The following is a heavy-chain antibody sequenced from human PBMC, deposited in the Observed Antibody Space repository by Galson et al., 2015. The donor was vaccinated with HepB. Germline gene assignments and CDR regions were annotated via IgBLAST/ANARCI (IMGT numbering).Heavy chain of an antibody. CDR2: INRSGGST. CDR3: ARRITGTTGGMDV. Sequence: SVKVSCKASGYTFTSYYIHWVRQAPGQGLEWMGIINRSGGSTSYAQKFQGRVTMTRDTSTSTVYMELSSLRSEDTAVYYCARRITGTTGGMDVWGQGTTVIVSS. V-gene: IGHV1-46*01. J-gene: IGHJ6*02. D-gene: IGHD1-20*01. CDR1: GYTFTSYY.